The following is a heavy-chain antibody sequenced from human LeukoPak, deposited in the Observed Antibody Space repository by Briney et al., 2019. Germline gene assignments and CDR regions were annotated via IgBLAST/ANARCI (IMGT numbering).Heavy chain of an antibody. J-gene: IGHJ6*03. Sequence: ASVKVSCKASGYTFTGYYMHWVRQAPGQGLEWMGWINPNSGGTNYAQKFQGRVTMTRDTSISTAYMELSRLRSDDTAVYYCARAASTYGRYYYYMDVWGKGTTVTVSS. D-gene: IGHD4-17*01. V-gene: IGHV1-2*02. CDR2: INPNSGGT. CDR1: GYTFTGYY. CDR3: ARAASTYGRYYYYMDV.